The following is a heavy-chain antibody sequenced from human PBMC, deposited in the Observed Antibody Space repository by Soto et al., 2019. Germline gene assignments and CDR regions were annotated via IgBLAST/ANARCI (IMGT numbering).Heavy chain of an antibody. CDR1: GGSFSGYY. CDR3: ARDKLTGSFDY. D-gene: IGHD1-1*01. Sequence: QVQLQQWGAGLLKPSEPLSLTCAVYGGSFSGYYWTWIRQPPGTGLEWMWEINHSGSTNYNPSLKRRVSRSVATSKNQSSLKLTSVTAADTAVYYWARDKLTGSFDYWGQGPLVTVSS. J-gene: IGHJ4*02. CDR2: INHSGST. V-gene: IGHV4-34*01.